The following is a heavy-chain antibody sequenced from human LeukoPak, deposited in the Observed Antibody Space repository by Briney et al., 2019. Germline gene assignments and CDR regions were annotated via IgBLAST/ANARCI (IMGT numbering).Heavy chain of an antibody. CDR3: ARGLRNRLLVGSAITTYYYYMDV. J-gene: IGHJ6*03. V-gene: IGHV4-38-2*02. CDR1: GYSISSGYY. D-gene: IGHD1-1*01. CDR2: IYHSGST. Sequence: SETLSLTCTVSGYSISSGYYWGWIRQPPGKGLEWIGSIYHSGSTYYNPSLKSRVTISVDTSKNQFSLKLSSVTAADTAVYYCARGLRNRLLVGSAITTYYYYMDVWGKGTTVTVSS.